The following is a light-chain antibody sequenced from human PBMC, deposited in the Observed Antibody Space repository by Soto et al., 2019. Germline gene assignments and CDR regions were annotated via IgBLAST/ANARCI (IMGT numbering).Light chain of an antibody. V-gene: IGKV3-15*01. CDR1: QSVSSN. J-gene: IGKJ1*01. Sequence: IVMTQSPATLSVSPGERATLSCSASQSVSSNLAWYQQKPGQAPRLLIYGASTRATGIPARFSGSGSGTEFTLTISSLEPGDFAVYYCQQRSNWPRTVGQGTKV. CDR3: QQRSNWPRT. CDR2: GAS.